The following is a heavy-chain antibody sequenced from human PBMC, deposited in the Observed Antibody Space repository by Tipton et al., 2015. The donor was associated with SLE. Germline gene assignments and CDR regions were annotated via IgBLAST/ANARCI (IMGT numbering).Heavy chain of an antibody. CDR2: ISSSSSTR. V-gene: IGHV3-48*01. Sequence: GSLRLSCAASGFIFSSYSMNWVRQAPGKGLEWVSYISSSSSTRYYAESVKGRFTISRDNAKNSLYLQMNSLRAEDTAVYYCARDRGFDTLDYYYALDVWGQGTTVTVSS. CDR3: ARDRGFDTLDYYYALDV. J-gene: IGHJ6*02. CDR1: GFIFSSYS. D-gene: IGHD3-3*01.